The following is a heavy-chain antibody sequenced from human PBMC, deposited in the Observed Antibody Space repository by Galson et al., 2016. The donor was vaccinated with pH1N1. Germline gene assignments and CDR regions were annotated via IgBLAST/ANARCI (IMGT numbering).Heavy chain of an antibody. CDR2: ISGSGGYT. V-gene: IGHV3-23*01. CDR1: GFTFSSYA. CDR3: TKGGSIAAPDEAFDI. D-gene: IGHD6-6*01. J-gene: IGHJ3*02. Sequence: SLRLSCAASGFTFSSYAMSWVRQAPGKGLEWVSAISGSGGYTYFADSVQGRFTISRDNSKNTLYLQMNSLRAEDTAVYYCTKGGSIAAPDEAFDIWGQGTMVTVSS.